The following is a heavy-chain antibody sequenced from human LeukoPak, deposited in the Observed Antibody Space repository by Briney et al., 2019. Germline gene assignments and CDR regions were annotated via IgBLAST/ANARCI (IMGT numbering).Heavy chain of an antibody. CDR1: GFIVSGDF. CDR3: ARRYCSGGSCYSFRGDWFDP. J-gene: IGHJ5*02. CDR2: IYSDGST. D-gene: IGHD2-15*01. V-gene: IGHV3-66*01. Sequence: GGSLRLSCAASGFIVSGDFMSWVRQAPGKGLEWVSVIYSDGSTYYADSVEGRFTISRDNSKNTLYLQMNSLRAEDTAVYYCARRYCSGGSCYSFRGDWFDPWGQGTLVTVSS.